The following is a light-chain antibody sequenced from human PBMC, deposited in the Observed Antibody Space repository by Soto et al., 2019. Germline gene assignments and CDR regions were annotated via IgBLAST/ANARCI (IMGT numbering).Light chain of an antibody. CDR3: QLLANFPLT. J-gene: IGKJ5*01. Sequence: AIRMTQSPSSFSASTGDRVTITCRASQGISSSLAWYQQKPGEAPKLLIYAASTLQSGVPSRFSGSGYGTEFTLTISSLQPEDFASYYCQLLANFPLTFGQGTRLEIK. CDR1: QGISSS. V-gene: IGKV1-8*01. CDR2: AAS.